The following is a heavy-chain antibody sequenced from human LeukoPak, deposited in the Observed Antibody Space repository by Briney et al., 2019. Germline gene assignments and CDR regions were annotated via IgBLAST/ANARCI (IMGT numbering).Heavy chain of an antibody. CDR1: GGTFSSYA. V-gene: IGHV1-69*05. CDR2: IIPIFGTA. D-gene: IGHD3-10*01. CDR3: ARGLYGSGIYSGFDP. Sequence: GASVKVSCKASGGTFSSYAISWVRQAPGQGLEWMGGIIPIFGTANYAQKFQGRVTMTRNTSISTAYMELSSLRSEDTAVYYCARGLYGSGIYSGFDPWGQGTPVTVSS. J-gene: IGHJ5*02.